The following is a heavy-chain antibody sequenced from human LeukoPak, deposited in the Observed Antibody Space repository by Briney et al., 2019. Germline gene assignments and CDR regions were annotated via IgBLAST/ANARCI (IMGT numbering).Heavy chain of an antibody. CDR2: THYSGT. J-gene: IGHJ4*02. CDR3: ARGISYYDSSGIDY. D-gene: IGHD3-22*01. Sequence: SETLSLTCTVSGGSISSYYWSWIRQPPGKGLEWIGYTHYSGTNYNPSLKSRVTVSADTSKNQVSLKLSSVTAADTAVYYCARGISYYDSSGIDYWGQGTLVTVSS. CDR1: GGSISSYY. V-gene: IGHV4-59*01.